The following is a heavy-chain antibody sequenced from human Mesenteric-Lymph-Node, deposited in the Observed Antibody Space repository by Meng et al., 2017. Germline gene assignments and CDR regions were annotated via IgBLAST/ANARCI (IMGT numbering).Heavy chain of an antibody. V-gene: IGHV4-34*01. D-gene: IGHD3-9*01. CDR2: IQPSGIT. J-gene: IGHJ5*02. CDR3: ARGVDWAKSGNL. CDR1: GGSFSNYF. Sequence: QVQRPPWGAGLIKPLETLTLHCAFYGGSFSNYFLTWIRLSPGKGLEWIVEIQPSGITYYSPSLQSRVTITLDTSKNQFSLTLTSMTAADTAVYYCARGVDWAKSGNLWGQGTLVTVSS.